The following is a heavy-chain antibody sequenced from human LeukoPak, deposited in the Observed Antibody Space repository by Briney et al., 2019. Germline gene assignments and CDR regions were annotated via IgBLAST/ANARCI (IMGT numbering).Heavy chain of an antibody. D-gene: IGHD6-13*01. Sequence: GASVKVSCKASGYTFTGYYMHWVRQAPGQGLEWMGWINPNSGGTNYAQKFQGRVTMTRDTSISTAYMELGRLGSDDTAMYYCARDVRDTSSWYVFDYWGQGTLVTVSS. CDR1: GYTFTGYY. CDR3: ARDVRDTSSWYVFDY. CDR2: INPNSGGT. V-gene: IGHV1-2*02. J-gene: IGHJ4*02.